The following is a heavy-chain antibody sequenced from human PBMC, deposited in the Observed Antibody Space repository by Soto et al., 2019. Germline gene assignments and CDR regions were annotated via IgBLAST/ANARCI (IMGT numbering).Heavy chain of an antibody. CDR2: ISSSSSYI. CDR1: GFTFSSYS. J-gene: IGHJ4*02. V-gene: IGHV3-21*01. CDR3: ARDFGRQLVFRVDY. D-gene: IGHD6-6*01. Sequence: PGGSLRLSCAASGFTFSSYSMNWVRQAPGKGLEWVSSISSSSSYIYYADSVKGRFTISRDNAKNSLYLQMNSLRAEDTAVYYCARDFGRQLVFRVDYWGQGTLVTVSS.